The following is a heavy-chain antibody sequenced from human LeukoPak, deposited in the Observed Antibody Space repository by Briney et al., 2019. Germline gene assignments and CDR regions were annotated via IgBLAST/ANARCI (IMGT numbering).Heavy chain of an antibody. V-gene: IGHV3-21*01. Sequence: GGSLRLSCAASGFTYSSYSMNWVRQAPGKGLEWVSSISNSSSYIYYADSVKGRFTISRDNAKNSLYLQMNSLRAEDTAVYYCARSDYYDSSGYYYYYFDYWGQGTLVTVSS. CDR1: GFTYSSYS. J-gene: IGHJ4*02. D-gene: IGHD3-22*01. CDR2: ISNSSSYI. CDR3: ARSDYYDSSGYYYYYFDY.